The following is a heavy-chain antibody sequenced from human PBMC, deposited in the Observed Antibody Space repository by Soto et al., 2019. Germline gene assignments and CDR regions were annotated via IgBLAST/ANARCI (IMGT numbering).Heavy chain of an antibody. CDR1: GYTFIGSY. Sequence: QVQLMQSGTEVKKPGASVKVSCKASGYTFIGSYIFWVRQAPGQGLEWMGWMNPTSGDTNYAQKFQGRVTMTRDTTISTAYMELRRLRFDDTAVYYCARDGAYSSSSGLLSHWGQGSLVTVSS. CDR2: MNPTSGDT. V-gene: IGHV1-2*02. CDR3: ARDGAYSSSSGLLSH. D-gene: IGHD6-6*01. J-gene: IGHJ4*02.